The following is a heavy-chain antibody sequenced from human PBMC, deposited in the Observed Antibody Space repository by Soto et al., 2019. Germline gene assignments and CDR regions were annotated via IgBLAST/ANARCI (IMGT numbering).Heavy chain of an antibody. D-gene: IGHD3-10*01. Sequence: QLQLQESGPGLVKPSETLSLTCTVSGGSISSSSYYWGWIRQPPGKGLEWIGSIYYSGSTYYNPSLKSRVTISVDTSKTQFSLKRSSVTAADTAVYYCARPGITMVRGVIITPYFDYWGQGTLVTVSS. V-gene: IGHV4-39*01. CDR3: ARPGITMVRGVIITPYFDY. CDR1: GGSISSSSYY. CDR2: IYYSGST. J-gene: IGHJ4*02.